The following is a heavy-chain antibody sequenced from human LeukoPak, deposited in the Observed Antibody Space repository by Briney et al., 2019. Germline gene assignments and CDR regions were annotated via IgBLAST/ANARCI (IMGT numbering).Heavy chain of an antibody. J-gene: IGHJ4*02. V-gene: IGHV3-7*01. Sequence: PGGSLRLSCAASGFTFTKYWMTWVRQAPGKGLEWMGNIKQDGSDKNYMDSVKGRFTISRDNTKNSVYLQMSSLRAEDTAVYYCAREVWGPEYWGQGTLVTVSS. D-gene: IGHD1-14*01. CDR1: GFTFTKYW. CDR2: IKQDGSDK. CDR3: AREVWGPEY.